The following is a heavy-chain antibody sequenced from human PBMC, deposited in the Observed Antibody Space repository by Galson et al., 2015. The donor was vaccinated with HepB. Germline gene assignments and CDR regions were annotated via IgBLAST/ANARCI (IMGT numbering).Heavy chain of an antibody. CDR2: ISSSSSTI. V-gene: IGHV3-48*01. Sequence: SLRLSCAASGFTLSSYSINWVRQAPGKELEWVSYISSSSSTIYYADSVKGRFTISRDNAKNSLYLQMNSLRAEDTAVYYCARDHGYCSSTSCSNYYGMDVWGQGTSVTVSS. CDR1: GFTLSSYS. J-gene: IGHJ6*02. CDR3: ARDHGYCSSTSCSNYYGMDV. D-gene: IGHD2-2*01.